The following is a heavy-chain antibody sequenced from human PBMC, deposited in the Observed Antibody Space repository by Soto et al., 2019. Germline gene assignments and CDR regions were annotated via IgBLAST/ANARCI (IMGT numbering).Heavy chain of an antibody. CDR1: GFSFSSHW. CDR3: ASGPFYVDV. D-gene: IGHD3-16*01. V-gene: IGHV3-74*01. CDR2: INGAGTST. J-gene: IGHJ6*02. Sequence: PVGSLRLSCAASGFSFSSHWMHWVRQAPGKGLVWVSRINGAGTSTYYADSVQGRFTISRDNAKNTLYLQMNSLRAEDTALYYCASGPFYVDVWGQGTTVTVSS.